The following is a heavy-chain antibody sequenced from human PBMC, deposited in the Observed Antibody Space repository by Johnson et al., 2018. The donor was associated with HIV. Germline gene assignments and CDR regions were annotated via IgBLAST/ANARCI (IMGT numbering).Heavy chain of an antibody. CDR1: GFTFSNSA. CDR3: AKPRSLWLEGAFDI. D-gene: IGHD3-10*01. V-gene: IGHV3-30*04. J-gene: IGHJ3*02. CDR2: ISYVGTNE. Sequence: QVQLVESGGGVVQPGRSLRLSCAASGFTFSNSAMHWVRQAPGKGLAWGAVISYVGTNEYYADSVNGRFTISRDNSKNSLYLQMNSLRAEDTAVYYCAKPRSLWLEGAFDI.